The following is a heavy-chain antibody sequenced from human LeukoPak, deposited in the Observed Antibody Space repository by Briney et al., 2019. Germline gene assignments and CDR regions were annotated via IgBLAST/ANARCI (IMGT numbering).Heavy chain of an antibody. CDR1: GYSFTSYW. Sequence: GESLKISCKGSGYSFTSYWIGWVRQMPGKGLEWMGIIYPGDSDTRYSPSFQGQVTISADKSISTAYLQWSSLKASDTAMYYCARHAQADVVVVPATYYYYYCMDVWGKGTTVTVSS. CDR2: IYPGDSDT. J-gene: IGHJ6*03. V-gene: IGHV5-51*01. CDR3: ARHAQADVVVVPATYYYYYCMDV. D-gene: IGHD2-2*01.